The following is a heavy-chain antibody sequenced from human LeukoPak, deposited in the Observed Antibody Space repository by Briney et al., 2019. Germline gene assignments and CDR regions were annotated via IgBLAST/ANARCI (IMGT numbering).Heavy chain of an antibody. V-gene: IGHV3-23*01. D-gene: IGHD4-11*01. CDR2: ISGSSGST. CDR3: AKDQRGTVTTKYYFDY. CDR1: GFTFSSYA. J-gene: IGHJ4*02. Sequence: GGSLRLSCAASGFTFSSYAMSWVRQAPGKGLEWVSGISGSSGSTHYADSVMGRFTISRDNSKNTLYLQMNSLRAEDTAVYYCAKDQRGTVTTKYYFDYWGQGTLVTVSS.